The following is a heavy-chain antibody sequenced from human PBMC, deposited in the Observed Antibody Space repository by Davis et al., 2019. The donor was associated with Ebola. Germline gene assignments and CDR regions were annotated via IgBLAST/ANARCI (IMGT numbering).Heavy chain of an antibody. CDR1: GFTFSSYW. V-gene: IGHV3-7*03. CDR3: ATRGSSREFDY. Sequence: GGSLRLSCAASGFTFSSYWMSWVRQAPGKGLEWVANIKQDGSEKYYVDSVKGRFTISRDNAKNSLYLQMNSLRVEDTAVYYCATRGSSREFDYWGQGTLVSVS. D-gene: IGHD6-13*01. J-gene: IGHJ4*02. CDR2: IKQDGSEK.